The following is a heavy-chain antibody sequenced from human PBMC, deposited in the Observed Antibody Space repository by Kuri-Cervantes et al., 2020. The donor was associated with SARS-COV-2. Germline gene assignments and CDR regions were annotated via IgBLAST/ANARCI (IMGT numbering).Heavy chain of an antibody. D-gene: IGHD2-21*01. J-gene: IGHJ6*03. CDR3: ARDNLWLDYYYMDV. V-gene: IGHV3-7*01. Sequence: GESLKISCAASGFTFSSYWMSWVRQAPGKGLEWAANIKQDGSEKYYVDSVKGRFTISRDNAKNSLYLQMNSLRAEDTAVYYCARDNLWLDYYYMDVWGKGTTVTVSS. CDR2: IKQDGSEK. CDR1: GFTFSSYW.